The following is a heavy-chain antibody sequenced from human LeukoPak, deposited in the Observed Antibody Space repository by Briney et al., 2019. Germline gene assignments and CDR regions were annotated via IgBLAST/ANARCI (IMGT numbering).Heavy chain of an antibody. CDR3: AKDLRYGSADY. Sequence: PGGSLRLSCAASGFTFSNYWMSWVRQAPGKGLEWVANIKQDGSEKYFVDSVKGRFTISRDNAKNSLYLQINSLRAEDTAVYYCAKDLRYGSADYWGQGTLVTVSS. J-gene: IGHJ4*02. CDR1: GFTFSNYW. D-gene: IGHD3-10*01. V-gene: IGHV3-7*01. CDR2: IKQDGSEK.